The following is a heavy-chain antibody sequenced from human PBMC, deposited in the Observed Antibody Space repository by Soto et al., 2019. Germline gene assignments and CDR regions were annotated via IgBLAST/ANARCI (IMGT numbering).Heavy chain of an antibody. CDR1: GFTFNNYW. V-gene: IGHV3-7*03. CDR3: ASGRYTSGWYPDYFDY. J-gene: IGHJ4*02. CDR2: IKQDGSDK. Sequence: GGSLRLSCAVSGFTFNNYWMSWVRQAPGKGLEWVANIKQDGSDKYYVDSLKGRFTISRDNAKNTLYLQMNSLRAEDTAVYYCASGRYTSGWYPDYFDYWGQGTLVTVSS. D-gene: IGHD6-19*01.